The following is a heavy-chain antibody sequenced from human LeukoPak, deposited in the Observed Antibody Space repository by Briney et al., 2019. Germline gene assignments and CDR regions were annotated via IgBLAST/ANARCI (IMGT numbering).Heavy chain of an antibody. D-gene: IGHD1-26*01. V-gene: IGHV3-48*01. Sequence: GGSLRLSCAAAGFWFSTYWMSWVRQAPGKGLQWVSYISSSSSTIYYADSVKGRFTISRDNAKNSLYLPMNSLTAEHTAVHYCAKGAGARWFDSWGQGTLVTVSS. CDR2: ISSSSSTI. CDR3: AKGAGARWFDS. CDR1: GFWFSTYW. J-gene: IGHJ5*01.